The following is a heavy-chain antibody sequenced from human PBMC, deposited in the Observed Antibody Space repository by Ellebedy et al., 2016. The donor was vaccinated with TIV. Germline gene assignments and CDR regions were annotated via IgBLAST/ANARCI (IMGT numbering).Heavy chain of an antibody. V-gene: IGHV3-72*01. CDR2: TRNKANSYTT. CDR1: GFPFSDHY. D-gene: IGHD3-16*02. Sequence: GESLKISXAASGFPFSDHYMDWVRQAPGKGLEWVGRTRNKANSYTTEYAASVKGRFTISRDDSNNSLYLQMNSLRTEDTAVYYCARALSGMDVWGQGTTVTVSS. CDR3: ARALSGMDV. J-gene: IGHJ6*02.